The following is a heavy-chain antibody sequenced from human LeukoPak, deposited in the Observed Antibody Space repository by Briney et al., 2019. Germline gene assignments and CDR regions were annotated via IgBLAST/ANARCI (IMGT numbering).Heavy chain of an antibody. V-gene: IGHV3-21*01. CDR1: GFTFSSYS. CDR2: ISSSSSYI. CDR3: ERDGLTGTTFAHFDY. Sequence: GGSLRLSCAASGFTFSSYSMNWVRQAPGKGLEWVSSISSSSSYIYYADSVKGRFTISRDNAKNSLYLQMNSLRAEDTAVYYCERDGLTGTTFAHFDYWGQGTLVTVSS. D-gene: IGHD1-7*01. J-gene: IGHJ4*02.